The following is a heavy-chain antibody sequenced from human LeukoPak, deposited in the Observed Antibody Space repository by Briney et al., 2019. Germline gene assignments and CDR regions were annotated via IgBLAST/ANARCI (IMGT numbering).Heavy chain of an antibody. J-gene: IGHJ5*02. CDR2: INHSGST. D-gene: IGHD3-10*01. V-gene: IGHV4-34*01. CDR3: ARRLGMFDP. Sequence: SETPSLTCAVYGGSFSGYYWSWIRQPPGKGLEWIGEINHSGSTNYNPSLKSRVTISVDTSKDQFSLKLSSVTAADTAVYYCARRLGMFDPWGQGTLVTVSS. CDR1: GGSFSGYY.